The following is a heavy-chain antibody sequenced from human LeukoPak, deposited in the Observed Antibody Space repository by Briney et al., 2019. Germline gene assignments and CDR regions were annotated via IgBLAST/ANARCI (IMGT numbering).Heavy chain of an antibody. CDR3: ARGVGAYNWFDP. CDR1: GDPIINNY. Sequence: SETLSLTCTVSGDPIINNYWAWIRQPAGKGPEWIGRIFSSGSTDYNRSLKSRVTISVDKSKNQISLKLTSVTAADTAVYYCARGVGAYNWFDPWGQGTLVTVSS. D-gene: IGHD1-26*01. J-gene: IGHJ5*02. V-gene: IGHV4-4*07. CDR2: IFSSGST.